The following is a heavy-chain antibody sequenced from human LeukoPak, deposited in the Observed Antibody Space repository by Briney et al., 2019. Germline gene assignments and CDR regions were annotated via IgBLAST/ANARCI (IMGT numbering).Heavy chain of an antibody. CDR3: ARDWNYRGLDV. V-gene: IGHV1-18*01. Sequence: ALVKVSCKASGYTFTSSGISWVRQAPGQGLEWMAWISGYDGRTDYAQKFQDRVIMTTDTSTSTAYMELRSLRSDDTAVYYCARDWNYRGLDVWGQGTTVTVSS. J-gene: IGHJ6*02. CDR2: ISGYDGRT. D-gene: IGHD1-7*01. CDR1: GYTFTSSG.